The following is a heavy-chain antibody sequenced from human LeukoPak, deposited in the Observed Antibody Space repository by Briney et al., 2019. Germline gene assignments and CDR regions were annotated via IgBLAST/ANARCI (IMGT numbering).Heavy chain of an antibody. CDR3: SRDTADDAFDI. J-gene: IGHJ3*02. CDR1: GFLFRSYG. V-gene: IGHV3-23*01. Sequence: GGSLRLSCAASGFLFRSYGMSWVRQAPGKGLEWVSGISDSGGSRFYADSVKGRFTISRDNAKNTLYLQMNSLRAEDTAVYYCSRDTADDAFDIWGQGTMVTVSS. CDR2: ISDSGGSR.